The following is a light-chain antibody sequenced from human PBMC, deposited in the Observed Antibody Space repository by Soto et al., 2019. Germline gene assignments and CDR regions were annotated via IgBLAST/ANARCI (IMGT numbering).Light chain of an antibody. V-gene: IGKV1-33*01. Sequence: DIQMTQSPPSLSASVGDRVTITCQASQDITIYLNWYQQRPGRAPKLLIYDASTLETGVPSRFSGSGSGTVFTFTITSLQPEDIATYYCQHYENLPFTSGPGTKVAI. CDR3: QHYENLPFT. J-gene: IGKJ3*01. CDR1: QDITIY. CDR2: DAS.